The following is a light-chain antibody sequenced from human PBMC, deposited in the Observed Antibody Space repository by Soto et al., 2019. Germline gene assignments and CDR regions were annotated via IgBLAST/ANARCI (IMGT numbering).Light chain of an antibody. CDR2: DNN. V-gene: IGLV1-51*01. CDR1: SSNIGNNY. CDR3: GTWDTSLSAVV. Sequence: QSALTQPPSVSAAPGQTVTISCSGTSSNIGNNYVSWYQQLPGTAPKFLIYDNNKRPSGIPDRFSGSKSGASATLGITGLQTGDEADYYCGTWDTSLSAVVFGGGTKLTVL. J-gene: IGLJ3*02.